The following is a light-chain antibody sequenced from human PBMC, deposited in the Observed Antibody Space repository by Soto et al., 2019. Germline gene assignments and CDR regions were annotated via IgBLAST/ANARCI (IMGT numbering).Light chain of an antibody. CDR2: DAS. CDR1: QSVTSSY. V-gene: IGKV3D-20*02. Sequence: IVLTQSPGPPSLSPGERATLSCRASQSVTSSYVAWYQQKPGQATRLLIYDASNRATGIPARFSGSGSGTDFTLTISSLEPEDFAVYYCQQRSNWPTFGQGTKVDIK. CDR3: QQRSNWPT. J-gene: IGKJ1*01.